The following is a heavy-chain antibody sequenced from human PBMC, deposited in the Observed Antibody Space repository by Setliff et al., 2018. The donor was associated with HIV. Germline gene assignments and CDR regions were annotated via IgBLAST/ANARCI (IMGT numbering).Heavy chain of an antibody. CDR2: FCDSGSQT. J-gene: IGHJ3*02. D-gene: IGHD6-19*01. CDR3: ARHVRWLGDAFDI. CDR1: GFTFSDYC. V-gene: IGHV3-11*03. Sequence: LRLSCSASGFTFSDYCVTWIRQAPGKGLEWLSYFCDSGSQTNNAGSVKGRFTISRDNAKNSLDLQMNGLRAEDTAVYYCARHVRWLGDAFDIWGQGTMVTVSS.